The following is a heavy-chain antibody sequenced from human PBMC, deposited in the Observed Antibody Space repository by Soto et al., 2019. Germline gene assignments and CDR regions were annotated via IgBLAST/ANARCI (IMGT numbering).Heavy chain of an antibody. D-gene: IGHD4-17*01. V-gene: IGHV3-9*01. J-gene: IGHJ4*02. CDR1: GFTFDDYA. CDR2: ISWNSGSI. Sequence: EVQLVESGGGLVQPGRSLRLSCAASGFTFDDYAMHWVRQAPGKGLEWVSGISWNSGSIGYADSVKGRFTISRDNAKNSLYLQMNSLRAEDTALYYCAKVASTVTPEYYFDYWGQGTLVTVSS. CDR3: AKVASTVTPEYYFDY.